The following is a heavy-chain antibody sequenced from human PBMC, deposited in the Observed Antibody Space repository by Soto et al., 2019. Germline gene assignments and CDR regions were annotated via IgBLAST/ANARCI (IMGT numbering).Heavy chain of an antibody. CDR2: ISSSGGST. CDR3: ARAQLVVVTAIQGYYFDY. CDR1: GFTFSSYA. V-gene: IGHV3-23*01. D-gene: IGHD2-21*02. Sequence: GGSLRLSCEASGFTFSSYAMSWVRQAPGKGLEWVSDISSSGGSTYYADSVKGRFTISRDNSKNTLYLQINSLKASDTAMYYCARAQLVVVTAIQGYYFDYWGQGTLVTVSS. J-gene: IGHJ4*02.